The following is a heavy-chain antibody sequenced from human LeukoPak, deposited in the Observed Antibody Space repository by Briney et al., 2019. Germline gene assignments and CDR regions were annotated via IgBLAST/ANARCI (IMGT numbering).Heavy chain of an antibody. J-gene: IGHJ4*02. CDR3: ARDLPIGIAVAGTSAGRDY. CDR2: INGHSGGT. Sequence: ASVKVSCKASGYTFSGYYIHWVRQAPGQGLEWMGWINGHSGGTNYAQKFQGRVTMTRDTSISTAYMELSRLRSDDTAVYYCARDLPIGIAVAGTSAGRDYWGQGTLVTVSS. CDR1: GYTFSGYY. V-gene: IGHV1-2*02. D-gene: IGHD6-19*01.